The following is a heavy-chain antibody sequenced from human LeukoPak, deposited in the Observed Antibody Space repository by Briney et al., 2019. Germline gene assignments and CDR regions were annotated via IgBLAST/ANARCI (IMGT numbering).Heavy chain of an antibody. CDR1: GGSFSGYY. CDR3: ARGGDYGDLRYFDY. V-gene: IGHV4-34*01. CDR2: INHSGST. D-gene: IGHD4-17*01. Sequence: SSETLSLTCAVYGGSFSGYYWSWIRQPQGKGLEWIGEINHSGSTNYNPSLKSRVTISVDTSKNQFSLKLNSVTAADTAVYYCARGGDYGDLRYFDYWGQGTLVTVSS. J-gene: IGHJ4*02.